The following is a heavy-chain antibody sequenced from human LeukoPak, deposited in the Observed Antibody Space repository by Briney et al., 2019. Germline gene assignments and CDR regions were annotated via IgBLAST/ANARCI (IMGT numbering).Heavy chain of an antibody. CDR1: GGSISSSSYY. V-gene: IGHV4-39*01. Sequence: SETLSLTCTVSGGSISSSSYYWGWIRQPPGKGLEWIGSIYYSGSTYYNPSLKSRVTISVDTSKNQFSLKLSSVTAADTAVYYCARSIAAPHMIWFDPWGQGTLVTVSS. CDR2: IYYSGST. CDR3: ARSIAAPHMIWFDP. J-gene: IGHJ5*02. D-gene: IGHD6-6*01.